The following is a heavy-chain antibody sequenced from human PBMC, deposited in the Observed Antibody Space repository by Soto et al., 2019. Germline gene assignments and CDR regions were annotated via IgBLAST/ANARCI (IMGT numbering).Heavy chain of an antibody. CDR1: GDSVNSNNVY. D-gene: IGHD3-16*01. CDR3: ARFFGSWGREIDF. CDR2: VYYSGIT. J-gene: IGHJ4*02. V-gene: IGHV4-39*01. Sequence: PSETLSLTCTVSGDSVNSNNVYWGWVRQPPGRRLEFIGNVYYSGITYYNPAFESRVTISVDTSKNQFSLRLTSVTAADTAVYYWARFFGSWGREIDFWGGGTLVTVSS.